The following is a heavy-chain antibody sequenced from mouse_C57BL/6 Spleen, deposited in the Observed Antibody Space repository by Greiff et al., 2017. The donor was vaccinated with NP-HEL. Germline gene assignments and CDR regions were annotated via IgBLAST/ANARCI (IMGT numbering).Heavy chain of an antibody. D-gene: IGHD1-1*01. CDR2: INPNNGGT. CDR1: GYTFTDYH. Sequence: EVQLQQSGPELVKPGASVKMSCKASGYTFTDYHMHWVKQSHGKSLEWIGYINPNNGGTSYNQKFKGKATLTVNKSSSTAYMELRSLTSEDSAVYYCARGAYYYGSYYFDYWGQGTTLTVSS. J-gene: IGHJ2*01. V-gene: IGHV1-22*01. CDR3: ARGAYYYGSYYFDY.